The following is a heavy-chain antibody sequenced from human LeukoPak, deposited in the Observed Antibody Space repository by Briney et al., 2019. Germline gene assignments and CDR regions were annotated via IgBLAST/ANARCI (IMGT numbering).Heavy chain of an antibody. CDR2: MYYTGST. Sequence: PSETLSLTCAVSGGSISSTRYYWGWVRQPPGKGLEWIASMYYTGSTHYNPSLESRVTISVDTSKNQFSLKLSSVTAADTAVYYCARGVREQLVLFSFDYWGQGTLVTVSS. J-gene: IGHJ4*02. D-gene: IGHD6-6*01. V-gene: IGHV4-39*07. CDR1: GGSISSTRYY. CDR3: ARGVREQLVLFSFDY.